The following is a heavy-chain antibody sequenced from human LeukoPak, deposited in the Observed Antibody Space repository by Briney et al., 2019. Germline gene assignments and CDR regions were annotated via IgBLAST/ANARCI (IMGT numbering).Heavy chain of an antibody. D-gene: IGHD6-13*01. CDR2: IYYSGST. Sequence: NPSETLSLTCTVSGGSISSSSYYWGWIRQPPGKGLEWIGSIYYSGSTYYNPSLKSRVTISVDTSKNQFSLKLSSVTAADTAVYYCARDSAAAGTGNFDYWGQGTLVTVSS. V-gene: IGHV4-39*07. J-gene: IGHJ4*02. CDR1: GGSISSSSYY. CDR3: ARDSAAAGTGNFDY.